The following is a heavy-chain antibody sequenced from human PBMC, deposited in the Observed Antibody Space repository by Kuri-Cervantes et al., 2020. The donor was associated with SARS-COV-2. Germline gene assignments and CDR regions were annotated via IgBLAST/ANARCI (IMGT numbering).Heavy chain of an antibody. CDR1: GFTVSSNY. CDR2: IYSGGST. V-gene: IGHV3-53*01. D-gene: IGHD1-26*01. J-gene: IGHJ5*02. Sequence: GGSLRLSCAASGFTVSSNYMSWVRQAPGKGLEWVSVIYSGGSTYYADSVQGRFTISRDNSENTLYLQMNSLRVEDTAVYYCAREDRYGGNLNWFDPWGQGTLVTVSS. CDR3: AREDRYGGNLNWFDP.